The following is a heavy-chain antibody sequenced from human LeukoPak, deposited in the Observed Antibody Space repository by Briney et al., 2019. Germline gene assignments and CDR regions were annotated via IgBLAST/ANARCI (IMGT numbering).Heavy chain of an antibody. CDR1: GYTFTTYD. Sequence: ASVKVSCKASGYTFTTYDIHWVAQATGQGLEWMGRMTPNSGNPGSAQNFQGRVTMTSVTSIATAYMELTSLTSEDTAVYYCARDYSWPRSPWSWGPKKTYSYFYMDVWGKGTTVTVSS. CDR3: ARDYSWPRSPWSWGPKKTYSYFYMDV. V-gene: IGHV1-8*01. D-gene: IGHD2-21*01. CDR2: MTPNSGNP. J-gene: IGHJ6*03.